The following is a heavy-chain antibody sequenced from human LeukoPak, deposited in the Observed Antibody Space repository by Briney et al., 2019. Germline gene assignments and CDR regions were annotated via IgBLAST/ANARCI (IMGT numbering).Heavy chain of an antibody. V-gene: IGHV4-34*01. J-gene: IGHJ4*02. Sequence: SETLSLTCAVYGWSFSAYYWSWVRQPPGKGLEWIGEINHSGSTNCNPSLKSRVTISVDTSKNQFSLKLSSVTAADTAVYYCARDGPGLEPFDYWGQGTLVTVSS. CDR1: GWSFSAYY. D-gene: IGHD1-1*01. CDR2: INHSGST. CDR3: ARDGPGLEPFDY.